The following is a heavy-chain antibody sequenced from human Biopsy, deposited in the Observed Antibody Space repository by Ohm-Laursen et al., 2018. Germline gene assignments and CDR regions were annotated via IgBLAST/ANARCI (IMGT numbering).Heavy chain of an antibody. CDR3: AIDGNDFLTDYLKIDQ. CDR1: GYTFSSYG. CDR2: ISTYNGNT. J-gene: IGHJ4*02. V-gene: IGHV1-18*01. D-gene: IGHD3-9*01. Sequence: ASVKVSCNASGYTFSSYGINWVRQAPGQGLEWLGWISTYNGNTNYAQNLQGRVTMTTDTSTSTAYMELRSLRSDDTAVYYCAIDGNDFLTDYLKIDQWGQGTLVTVSS.